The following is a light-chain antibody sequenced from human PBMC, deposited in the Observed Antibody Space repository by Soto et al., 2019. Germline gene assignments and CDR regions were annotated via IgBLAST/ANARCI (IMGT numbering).Light chain of an antibody. J-gene: IGKJ1*01. CDR1: QSILFTSDSKNY. CDR2: WAS. Sequence: DIVMTQSPDSLAVSLGERATIHCKSSQSILFTSDSKNYLAWYQQKSGQPPRLLIYWASTRESGVPYRFSGRGSGTDFSLTISSLAAEDVAVYYCQQHYTTPRTFGQGTKVEIK. V-gene: IGKV4-1*01. CDR3: QQHYTTPRT.